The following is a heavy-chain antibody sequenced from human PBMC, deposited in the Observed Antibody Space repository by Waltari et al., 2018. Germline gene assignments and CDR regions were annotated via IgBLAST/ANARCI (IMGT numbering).Heavy chain of an antibody. CDR2: INWNGGST. Sequence: EVQLVESGGGVVRPGGSLRLSCAASGFTFDDYGMSWVRPAPGKGLEWVSGINWNGGSTSYADSVKGRFTISRDNAKNTLYLQMNSLRAEDTAVYYCARGSLARGYYYYGMDVWGQGTTVTVSS. CDR3: ARGSLARGYYYYGMDV. D-gene: IGHD3-10*01. CDR1: GFTFDDYG. V-gene: IGHV3-20*04. J-gene: IGHJ6*02.